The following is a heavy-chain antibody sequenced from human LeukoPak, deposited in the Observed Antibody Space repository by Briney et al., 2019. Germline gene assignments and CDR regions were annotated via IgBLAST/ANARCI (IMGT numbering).Heavy chain of an antibody. CDR1: GYTFTGYY. V-gene: IGHV1-2*02. CDR3: AGVGWELQTDAFDI. CDR2: INPNSGGT. Sequence: EASVKVSCKASGYTFTGYYMHWVRQAPGQGLEWMGWINPNSGGTNYAQKFQGRVTMTRDTSISTAYMELSRLRSDDTAVYYCAGVGWELQTDAFDIWGQGTMVTVSS. J-gene: IGHJ3*02. D-gene: IGHD1-26*01.